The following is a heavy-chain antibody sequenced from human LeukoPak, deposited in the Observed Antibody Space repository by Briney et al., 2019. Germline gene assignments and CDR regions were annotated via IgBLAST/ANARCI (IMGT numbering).Heavy chain of an antibody. CDR2: IYYSGST. D-gene: IGHD3/OR15-3a*01. Sequence: PETLSLTCTVSGGSISSSSYYWGWIRQPPGKGLEWIGSIYYSGSTYYNPSLKSRVTISVDTSKNQFSLKLSSVTAADTAVYYCARLEAEGLVITHWGQGTLVTVSS. CDR1: GGSISSSSYY. V-gene: IGHV4-39*01. J-gene: IGHJ4*02. CDR3: ARLEAEGLVITH.